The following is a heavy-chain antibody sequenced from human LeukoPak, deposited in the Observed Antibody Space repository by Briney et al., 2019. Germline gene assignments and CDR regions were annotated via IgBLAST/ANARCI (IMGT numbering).Heavy chain of an antibody. CDR1: GFTFSDYG. CDR2: IWYDGTNK. D-gene: IGHD6-19*01. J-gene: IGHJ4*02. Sequence: GGSLRLSCAASGFTFSDYGMHWVRQAPGKGLEWVAMIWYDGTNKFYADSVKGLFTISRDSSKNTLYLQMNNLRAEDTAVYYCARDQEEVAGTLDYWGQGTLVTVSS. CDR3: ARDQEEVAGTLDY. V-gene: IGHV3-33*01.